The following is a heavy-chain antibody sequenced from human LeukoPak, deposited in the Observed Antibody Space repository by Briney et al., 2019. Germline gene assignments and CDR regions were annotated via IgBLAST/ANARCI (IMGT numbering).Heavy chain of an antibody. J-gene: IGHJ4*02. Sequence: GSLRLSCATTGFTFSAYTMNWVRQAPGKGLEWVSSIAASGSTYYLDSVKGRFTISRDNAKTSLHLQMSSLRAEDTAVYYCARSLRGWYYGAGYSPGEWGQGTLVTVSS. V-gene: IGHV3-69-1*01. CDR3: ARSLRGWYYGAGYSPGE. CDR2: IAASGST. CDR1: GFTFSAYT. D-gene: IGHD3-10*01.